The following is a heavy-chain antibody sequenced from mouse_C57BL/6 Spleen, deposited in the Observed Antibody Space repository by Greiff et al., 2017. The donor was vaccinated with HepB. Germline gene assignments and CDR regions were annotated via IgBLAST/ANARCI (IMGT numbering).Heavy chain of an antibody. CDR1: GFTFSSYA. J-gene: IGHJ3*01. D-gene: IGHD1-1*01. V-gene: IGHV5-4*03. CDR2: ISDGGSYT. Sequence: EVKLVESGGGLVKPGGSLKLSCAASGFTFSSYAMSWVRQTPEKRLEWVATISDGGSYTYYPDNVKGRFTISRDNAKNNLYLQMSHLKSEDTAMYYCARAPYYYGSSYETWFAYWGQGTRVTVSA. CDR3: ARAPYYYGSSYETWFAY.